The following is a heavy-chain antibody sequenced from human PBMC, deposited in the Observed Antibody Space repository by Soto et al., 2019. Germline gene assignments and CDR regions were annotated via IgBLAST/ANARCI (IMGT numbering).Heavy chain of an antibody. D-gene: IGHD4-17*01. J-gene: IGHJ5*01. Sequence: GGSLRLSCAASGFIFSSYGMNWVRQAPGKGLEWVSGISTNGDTANYADSVKGRFTISRDNSKNALYMQMNGLRPEDTAVYYCAKDLSRWPHYAFDSWGQGTLVTVSS. CDR1: GFIFSSYG. CDR2: ISTNGDTA. CDR3: AKDLSRWPHYAFDS. V-gene: IGHV3-23*01.